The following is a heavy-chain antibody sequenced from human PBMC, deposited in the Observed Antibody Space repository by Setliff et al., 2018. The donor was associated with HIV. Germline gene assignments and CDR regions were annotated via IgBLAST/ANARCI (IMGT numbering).Heavy chain of an antibody. Sequence: GGSLRLSCAASGFTFSSYAMSWVRQAPGKGLEWVSAISGSGGSTYYADSVRGRFTISRDNSKNTLYLQMNSLRAEDTAVYYCARESEDTAMVTTFDYWGQGTLVTVSS. D-gene: IGHD5-18*01. CDR2: ISGSGGST. J-gene: IGHJ4*02. CDR1: GFTFSSYA. V-gene: IGHV3-23*01. CDR3: ARESEDTAMVTTFDY.